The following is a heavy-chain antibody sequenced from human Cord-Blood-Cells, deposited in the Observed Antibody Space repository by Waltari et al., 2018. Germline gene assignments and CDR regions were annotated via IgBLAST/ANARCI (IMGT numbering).Heavy chain of an antibody. CDR2: IYYRGST. Sequence: QVQLQESGPGLVKPSETLSLTCTVSGGSISSYYWSWIRQPPGKGLEWIGYIYYRGSTNYIPSLKSRVTISVDTSKNQFSLKLSSVTAADTAVYYCARHEGSYDFWSGYDYWGQGTLVTVSS. CDR1: GGSISSYY. V-gene: IGHV4-59*08. D-gene: IGHD3-3*01. CDR3: ARHEGSYDFWSGYDY. J-gene: IGHJ4*02.